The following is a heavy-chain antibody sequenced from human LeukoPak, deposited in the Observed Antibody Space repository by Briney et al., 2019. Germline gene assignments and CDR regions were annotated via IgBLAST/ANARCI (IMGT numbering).Heavy chain of an antibody. V-gene: IGHV4-39*07. Sequence: SETLSLTCTVSGGSISTSNYYWGWIRQPPGKGLEWIGNIFYSGSTYYSPSLKSRVTISLDTSRNQFSLKLSSVTAADTAVYYCARAPIDSSGYYAFDIWGQGTMVTVSS. D-gene: IGHD3-22*01. CDR1: GGSISTSNYY. CDR2: IFYSGST. CDR3: ARAPIDSSGYYAFDI. J-gene: IGHJ3*02.